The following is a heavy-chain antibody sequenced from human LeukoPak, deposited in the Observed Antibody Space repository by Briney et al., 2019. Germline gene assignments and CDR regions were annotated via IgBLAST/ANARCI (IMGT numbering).Heavy chain of an antibody. D-gene: IGHD4-17*01. J-gene: IGHJ3*02. V-gene: IGHV3-33*01. CDR2: IWYDGSNK. CDR3: ARNQDYGVYNSVGAFDI. CDR1: GFTFSSSG. Sequence: PGGSLRLSCAASGFTFSSSGMHWVRQAPGKGLEWVAVIWYDGSNKYYADSVKGRFTISRDNSKNTLYLQMNSLRAEDTAVYYCARNQDYGVYNSVGAFDIWGQGTMVTVSS.